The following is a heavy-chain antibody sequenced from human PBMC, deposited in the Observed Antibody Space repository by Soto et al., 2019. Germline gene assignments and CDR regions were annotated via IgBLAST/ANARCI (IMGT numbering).Heavy chain of an antibody. CDR2: ISAYNGNT. Sequence: ASVSVSCKXSGDTFASFGFSWVRQAPGQGLEWLGWISAYNGNTHYAQKVRDRVTLTTDTSTNTAYMELRSLTSDDTAVYYCARDQESITDRILQYWGQGTRVTVSS. V-gene: IGHV1-18*01. CDR1: GDTFASFG. D-gene: IGHD3-10*01. J-gene: IGHJ4*02. CDR3: ARDQESITDRILQY.